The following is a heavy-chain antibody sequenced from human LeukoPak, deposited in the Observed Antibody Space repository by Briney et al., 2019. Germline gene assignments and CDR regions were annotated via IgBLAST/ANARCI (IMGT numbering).Heavy chain of an antibody. D-gene: IGHD3-9*01. CDR1: GGSFSGYY. J-gene: IGHJ6*02. Sequence: KPSETLSLTCAVYGGSFSGYYWSWIRQPPGKGLEWIGEINHSGSTDYNPSLMSRVTISVDTSKNQFSLKLSSVTAADTAVYYCARGRDDILTPHYYYGMDVWGQGTTVTVSS. CDR3: ARGRDDILTPHYYYGMDV. V-gene: IGHV4-34*01. CDR2: INHSGST.